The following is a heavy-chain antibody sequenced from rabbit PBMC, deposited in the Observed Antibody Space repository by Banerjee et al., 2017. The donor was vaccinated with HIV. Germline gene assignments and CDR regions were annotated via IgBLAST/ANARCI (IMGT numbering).Heavy chain of an antibody. D-gene: IGHD3-1*01. Sequence: QSLEESGGDLVKPGASLTLTCTASGFSFSSTYHMCWVRQAPGKGLEWIGCINSGYGSAYYASWAKGRFTISKTSSTTVTLQMTSLTAADTATYFCARWGSGMDVWGQGTLVTVS. CDR2: INSGYGSA. J-gene: IGHJ3*01. V-gene: IGHV1S40*01. CDR3: ARWGSGMDV. CDR1: GFSFSSTYH.